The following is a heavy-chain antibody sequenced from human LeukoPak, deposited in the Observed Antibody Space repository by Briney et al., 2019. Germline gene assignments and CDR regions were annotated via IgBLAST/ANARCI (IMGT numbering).Heavy chain of an antibody. Sequence: GGSLRLSCAASGFTLSSYDMHWVRQATGKGLEWVSAIGTAGDTYYPGSVKGRFTISRENAKNSLYLQMNSLRAGDTAVYYCARAYSGSYYFDYWGQGTLVTVSS. CDR3: ARAYSGSYYFDY. J-gene: IGHJ4*02. V-gene: IGHV3-13*01. CDR2: IGTAGDT. D-gene: IGHD1-26*01. CDR1: GFTLSSYD.